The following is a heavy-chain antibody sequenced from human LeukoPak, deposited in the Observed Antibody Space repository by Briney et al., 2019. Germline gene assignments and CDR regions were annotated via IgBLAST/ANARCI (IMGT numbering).Heavy chain of an antibody. V-gene: IGHV3-33*01. D-gene: IGHD2-2*01. J-gene: IGHJ6*02. CDR3: ARASYCSSTSCYAIYYYYGMDV. Sequence: GRSLRLSCAASGFTFSSYGMHWVRQAPGKGLEWVAVIWYDGSNKYYADSVKGRFTISRDNSKNTLYLQMNSLRAEDTAEYYCARASYCSSTSCYAIYYYYGMDVWGQGTTVTVSS. CDR2: IWYDGSNK. CDR1: GFTFSSYG.